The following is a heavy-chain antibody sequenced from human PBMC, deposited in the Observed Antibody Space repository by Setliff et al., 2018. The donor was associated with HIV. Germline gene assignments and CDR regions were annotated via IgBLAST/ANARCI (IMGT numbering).Heavy chain of an antibody. CDR3: ARGHDNKYYYFYYMDV. D-gene: IGHD3-9*01. V-gene: IGHV4-61*09. Sequence: TLSLTCTVSGGSISSGSYYWSWIRQPAGKGLEWIGHIHTSGSTKYNPSLKSRVTISADTSRNQFSLKLSSVTAADTAVYYCARGHDNKYYYFYYMDVWGKGTTVTVSS. CDR2: IHTSGST. CDR1: GGSISSGSYY. J-gene: IGHJ6*03.